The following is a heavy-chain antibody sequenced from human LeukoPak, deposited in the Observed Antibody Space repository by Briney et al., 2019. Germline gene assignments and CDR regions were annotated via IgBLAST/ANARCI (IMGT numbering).Heavy chain of an antibody. Sequence: GVSLRLSCSASGFTFSTYWMSWVRQAPGKGLEWVANIKQDGSEKNYVDSVKGRFTISRDNAKNSLYLQMNNLRVEDTAMYYCAGGTGFIIKDWGQGTLVTVFS. CDR2: IKQDGSEK. V-gene: IGHV3-7*03. D-gene: IGHD3-9*01. CDR3: AGGTGFIIKD. J-gene: IGHJ4*02. CDR1: GFTFSTYW.